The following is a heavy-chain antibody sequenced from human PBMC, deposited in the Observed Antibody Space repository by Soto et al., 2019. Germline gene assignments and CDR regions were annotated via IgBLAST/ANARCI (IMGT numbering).Heavy chain of an antibody. V-gene: IGHV3-30-3*01. D-gene: IGHD3-22*01. Sequence: GGSLKLSCAASGFTFSSYAMHWVRQAPGKGLEWVAVISYDGSNKYYADSVKGRFTISRDNSKNTLYLQMNSLRAEDTAVYYCARPLKLYYDSSGYYHSDAFDIWGQGTMVTVSS. J-gene: IGHJ3*02. CDR2: ISYDGSNK. CDR1: GFTFSSYA. CDR3: ARPLKLYYDSSGYYHSDAFDI.